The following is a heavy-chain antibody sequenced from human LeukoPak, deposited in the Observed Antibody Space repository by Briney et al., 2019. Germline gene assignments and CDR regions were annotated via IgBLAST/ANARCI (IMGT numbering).Heavy chain of an antibody. CDR2: ISYDGSNK. V-gene: IGHV3-30*18. CDR3: AKDLLYFDWLLPDY. D-gene: IGHD3-9*01. CDR1: GFTFSSYG. Sequence: PGGSLRLSCAASGFTFSSYGMHWVRQAPGKGLEWVSVISYDGSNKYYADSVKGRFTISRDNSKNTLYLQMNSLRAEDTAVYHCAKDLLYFDWLLPDYWGQGTLVTVSS. J-gene: IGHJ4*02.